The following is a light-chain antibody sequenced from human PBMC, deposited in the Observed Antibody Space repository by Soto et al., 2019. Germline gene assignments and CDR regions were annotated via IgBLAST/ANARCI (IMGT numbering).Light chain of an antibody. CDR1: QSVSNNY. CDR2: GAS. V-gene: IGKV3-20*01. Sequence: EFVLTQSPGTLSLSPGERATLSCRASQSVSNNYLAWYQQKPGQAPRLLIYGASNRATGIPDRFSGSGSGTDFTLTISRLEPEDFAVYYCQQYVSSGTFGQGTKVDIK. CDR3: QQYVSSGT. J-gene: IGKJ1*01.